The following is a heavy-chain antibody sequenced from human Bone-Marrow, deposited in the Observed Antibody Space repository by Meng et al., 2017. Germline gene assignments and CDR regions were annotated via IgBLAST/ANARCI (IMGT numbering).Heavy chain of an antibody. CDR3: ARSLKVRIPDGFLYFDY. Sequence: ASVKVSCKGSGYPFSTYYIHWVRQAPGQGLEWLGKIYPSYGSTNNVQRVQDRVTMTRDTSTSTVYMELSSLRSDDTAVYYCARSLKVRIPDGFLYFDYWGQGTLVTVSS. V-gene: IGHV1-46*01. CDR1: GYPFSTYY. J-gene: IGHJ4*02. CDR2: IYPSYGST. D-gene: IGHD2-2*02.